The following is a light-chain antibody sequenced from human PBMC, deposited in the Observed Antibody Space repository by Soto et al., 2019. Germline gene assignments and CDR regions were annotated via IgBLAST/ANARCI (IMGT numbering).Light chain of an antibody. CDR2: DAS. V-gene: IGKV1-5*01. CDR3: QQYNSYST. Sequence: DIQMTQSPSTLSASVGDRVTITCRASQSISSWLAWYQQKPGKAPKLLIYDASSLESGVPSRFRGSGSGTEFTLTISSLQPDDFATYYCQQYNSYSTFGHGTKVEIK. CDR1: QSISSW. J-gene: IGKJ1*01.